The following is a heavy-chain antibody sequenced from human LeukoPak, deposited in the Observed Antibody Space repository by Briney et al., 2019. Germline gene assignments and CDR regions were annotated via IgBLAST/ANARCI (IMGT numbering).Heavy chain of an antibody. V-gene: IGHV4-39*07. J-gene: IGHJ4*02. CDR3: ARGRWFSGTYYNFDY. Sequence: SETLSLTCIVSGGSINSNTYYWGWIRQPPGKGLEWIATINYSGTTHYNPSLKSRVNMSADTSNNQLSMKVISVTAADTAVYYCARGRWFSGTYYNFDYWGQGTLATVSS. CDR1: GGSINSNTYY. CDR2: INYSGTT. D-gene: IGHD1-26*01.